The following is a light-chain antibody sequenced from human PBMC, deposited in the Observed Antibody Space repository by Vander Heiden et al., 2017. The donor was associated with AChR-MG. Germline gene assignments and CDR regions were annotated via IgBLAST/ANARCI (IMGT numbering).Light chain of an antibody. V-gene: IGLV1-40*01. J-gene: IGLJ3*02. CDR1: SSNIGVGYD. CDR3: QSYDTSLRAWV. CDR2: VTT. Sequence: QSVLTQPPSVSGAPGQRVSISCTGSSSNIGVGYDVPWYPQVPGTAPKLLIYVTTNRPSGVPDRFSGSKSGTSASLAITGLQAEDEADYCCQSYDTSLRAWVFGGGPRLTVL.